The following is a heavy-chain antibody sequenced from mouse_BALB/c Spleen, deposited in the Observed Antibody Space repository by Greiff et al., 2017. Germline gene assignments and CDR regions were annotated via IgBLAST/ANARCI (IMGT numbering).Heavy chain of an antibody. CDR2: IDPENGDT. J-gene: IGHJ3*01. CDR3: KDYWAY. Sequence: VQLKESGAELVRSGASVKLSCTASGFNIKDYYMHWVKQRPEQGLEWIGWIDPENGDTEYAPKFQGKATMTADTSFNTAYLQLSSLTSEDTAVYYCKDYWAYWGQGTLVTVSA. CDR1: GFNIKDYY. D-gene: IGHD1-1*01. V-gene: IGHV14-4*02.